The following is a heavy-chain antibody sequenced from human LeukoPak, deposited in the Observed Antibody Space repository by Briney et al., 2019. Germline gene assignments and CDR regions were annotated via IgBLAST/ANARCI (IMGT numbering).Heavy chain of an antibody. CDR3: AKAAVGYQLLPDY. V-gene: IGHV3-30*02. CDR2: IRYDGSNK. J-gene: IGHJ4*02. Sequence: PGGSLRLSCAASGFTFSSYAMSWVRQAPGKGLEWVAFIRYDGSNKYYADSVKGRFTISRDNSKNTLYLQMNSLRAEDTAVYYCAKAAVGYQLLPDYWGQGTLVTVSS. CDR1: GFTFSSYA. D-gene: IGHD2-2*01.